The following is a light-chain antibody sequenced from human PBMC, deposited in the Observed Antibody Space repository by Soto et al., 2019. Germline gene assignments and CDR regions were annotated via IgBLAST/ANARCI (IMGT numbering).Light chain of an antibody. CDR2: DAS. V-gene: IGKV3-11*01. CDR3: QQRSNWPPLT. Sequence: EIVLTQSPATLSLSPGERATLSCRASQSVSSYLAWYQQQPGQAPRLLISDASNRATGIPARFSGSGSGTDFTLTISSLEPEDFAVYYCQQRSNWPPLTFGGGTKVEIK. CDR1: QSVSSY. J-gene: IGKJ4*01.